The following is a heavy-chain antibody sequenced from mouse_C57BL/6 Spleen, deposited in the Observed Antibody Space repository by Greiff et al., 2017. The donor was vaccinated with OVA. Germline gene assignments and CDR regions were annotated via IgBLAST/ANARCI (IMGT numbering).Heavy chain of an antibody. D-gene: IGHD4-1*01. J-gene: IGHJ2*01. CDR2: INPSSGYT. CDR1: GYTFTSYW. CDR3: ARWAVVAPLTGTSDY. V-gene: IGHV1-7*01. Sequence: QVQLKQSGAELAKPGASVKLSCKASGYTFTSYWMHWVKQRPGQGLEWIGYINPSSGYTKNNQKFKDKATLTADKSSSTAYMQLSSLTYEDSAVYYCARWAVVAPLTGTSDYWGQGTTLTVSS.